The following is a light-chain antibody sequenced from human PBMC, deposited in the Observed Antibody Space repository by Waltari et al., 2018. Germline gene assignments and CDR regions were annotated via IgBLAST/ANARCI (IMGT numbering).Light chain of an antibody. CDR2: EDN. V-gene: IGLV6-57*03. CDR3: QSYDSRV. CDR1: SGSLASNY. Sequence: NFMLTQPHSVSESPGTTVTISCTRSSGSLASNYVQWYQQRPGSAPTTVIYEDNQRPSGVPDRFSGSIDSSSNSASLTISGLKTEDEADYYCQSYDSRVFGGGTKLTVL. J-gene: IGLJ3*02.